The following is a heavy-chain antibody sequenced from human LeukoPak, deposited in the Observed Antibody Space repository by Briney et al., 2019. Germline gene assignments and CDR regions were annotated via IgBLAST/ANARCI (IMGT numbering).Heavy chain of an antibody. V-gene: IGHV4-39*01. CDR1: GGSISSSSYY. CDR2: IYYSGST. Sequence: PSETLSLTCTVSGGSISSSSYYWDWIRQPPGKGLEWIGTIYYSGSTDYNPSLKSRVTISVDTSKNQFSLMLSPVAAADTAVYYCARRAGLFRKRAYFDYWGQGTLVTVSS. D-gene: IGHD1-14*01. J-gene: IGHJ4*02. CDR3: ARRAGLFRKRAYFDY.